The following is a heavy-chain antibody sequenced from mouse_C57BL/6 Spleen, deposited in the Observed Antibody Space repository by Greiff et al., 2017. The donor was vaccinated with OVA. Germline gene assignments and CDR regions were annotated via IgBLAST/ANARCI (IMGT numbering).Heavy chain of an antibody. CDR1: GYTFTSYW. J-gene: IGHJ2*01. V-gene: IGHV1-50*01. Sequence: QVQLQQPGAELVKPGASVKLSCKASGYTFTSYWMQWVNQRPGQGLEWIGEIDPSDSYHNYNQKFKGKATLTVYTSSSTAYMQLSSLTSEDSAVYYCARACNSDYWGQGTTLTVSS. CDR2: IDPSDSYH. CDR3: ARACNSDY.